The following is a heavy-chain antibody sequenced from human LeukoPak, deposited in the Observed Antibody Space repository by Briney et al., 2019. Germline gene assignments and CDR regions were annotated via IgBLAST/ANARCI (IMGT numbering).Heavy chain of an antibody. V-gene: IGHV3-11*01. CDR1: GFTVSSNY. CDR2: ISSSGSTI. D-gene: IGHD3-22*01. Sequence: PGGSLRLSCAASGFTVSSNYMSWVRQAPGKGLEWVSYISSSGSTIYYADSVKGRFTISRDNAKNSLYLQLNSLRAEDTAVYYCARDEQEYYYDSSGLDGGYWGQGTLVTVSS. J-gene: IGHJ4*02. CDR3: ARDEQEYYYDSSGLDGGY.